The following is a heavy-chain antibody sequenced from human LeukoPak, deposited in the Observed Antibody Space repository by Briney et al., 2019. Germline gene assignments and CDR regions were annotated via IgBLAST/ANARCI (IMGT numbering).Heavy chain of an antibody. CDR3: ARSDTAMEKDGRVIWFDP. CDR2: IYTSGST. J-gene: IGHJ5*02. CDR1: GGSISSYY. D-gene: IGHD5-18*01. Sequence: SETLSLTCTVSGGSISSYYWSWIRQPAGKGLEWIGRIYTSGSTNYNPSLKSRVTMSVDTSKNQFSLKLSSVTAADTAVYYCARSDTAMEKDGRVIWFDPWGQGALVTVSS. V-gene: IGHV4-4*07.